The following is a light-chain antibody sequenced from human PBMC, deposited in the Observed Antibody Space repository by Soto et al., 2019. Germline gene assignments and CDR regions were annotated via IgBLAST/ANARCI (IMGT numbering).Light chain of an antibody. CDR3: QQYDNHPVLT. CDR1: QDISNY. Sequence: DIQMTQSPSSLSASVGDRVTITCQASQDISNYLNWYQQKPGKAPKLLIYDASNLETGVPSRFSGSGSGTDFPFTISSLQPEDIATYYCQQYDNHPVLTFGGGTKVEIK. V-gene: IGKV1-33*01. J-gene: IGKJ4*01. CDR2: DAS.